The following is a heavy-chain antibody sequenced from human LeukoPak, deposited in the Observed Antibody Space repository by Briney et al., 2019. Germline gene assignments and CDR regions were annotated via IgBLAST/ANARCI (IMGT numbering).Heavy chain of an antibody. J-gene: IGHJ4*02. V-gene: IGHV1-46*01. CDR1: GYTFTSYY. CDR3: ARAGRITMIKSPFDY. Sequence: ASVTVSCKASGYTFTSYYMHWVRQAPGQGLEWMGIINPSGGSTSYAQKFQGRVTMTRDTSTSTVYMELSSLRSEDTAVYYCARAGRITMIKSPFDYWGQGTLVTVSS. D-gene: IGHD3-22*01. CDR2: INPSGGST.